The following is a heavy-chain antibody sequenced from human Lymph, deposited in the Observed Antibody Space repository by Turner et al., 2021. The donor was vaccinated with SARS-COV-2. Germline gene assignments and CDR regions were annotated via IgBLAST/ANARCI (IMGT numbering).Heavy chain of an antibody. J-gene: IGHJ6*02. D-gene: IGHD3-10*01. CDR1: GGTFSSYA. CDR2: IIPILRIA. Sequence: QVQLVQSGAEVKKPGSSVTVSCKASGGTFSSYAISWVRQAPGQGLEWMGGIIPILRIATYAKKFQGRVTITADKSTSTAYMELSSLRSEDTAVFYCARVVGGFGELGYYYYYGMDVWGQGTTVTVSS. V-gene: IGHV1-69*10. CDR3: ARVVGGFGELGYYYYYGMDV.